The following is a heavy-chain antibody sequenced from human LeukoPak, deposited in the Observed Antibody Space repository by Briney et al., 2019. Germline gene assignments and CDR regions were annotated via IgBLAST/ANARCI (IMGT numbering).Heavy chain of an antibody. J-gene: IGHJ6*03. Sequence: PSETLSLTCTVSGGSISSYYWSWIRQPPGKGLEWIGYIYYSGSTNYNPSLKSRVTISVDTSKNQFSLKLSSVTAADTAVYYCARRVVVPAAIYYYYYMDVWGKGTTVTVSS. CDR3: ARRVVVPAAIYYYYYMDV. CDR1: GGSISSYY. D-gene: IGHD2-2*01. CDR2: IYYSGST. V-gene: IGHV4-59*01.